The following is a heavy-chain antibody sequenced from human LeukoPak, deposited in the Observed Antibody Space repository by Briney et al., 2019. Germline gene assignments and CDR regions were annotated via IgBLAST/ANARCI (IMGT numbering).Heavy chain of an antibody. CDR1: GFTFSSYW. CDR3: AKDGFTDYGDYGSHTDY. CDR2: INSDGSST. D-gene: IGHD4-17*01. J-gene: IGHJ4*02. V-gene: IGHV3-74*01. Sequence: GGSLRLSCAASGFTFSSYWMHWVRQAPGKGLVWVSRINSDGSSTSYADSVKGRFTISRDNSKNTLYLQMNSLTVEDTAIYYCAKDGFTDYGDYGSHTDYWGQGTLVTVSS.